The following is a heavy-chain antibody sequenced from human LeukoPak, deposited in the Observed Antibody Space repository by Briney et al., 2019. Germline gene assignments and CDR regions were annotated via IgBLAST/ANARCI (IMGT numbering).Heavy chain of an antibody. V-gene: IGHV4-59*08. CDR3: AVTYYYDSSGYYAWYFDL. CDR1: GGSISSYY. J-gene: IGHJ2*01. Sequence: ASETLSLTCTVSGGSISSYYWSWIRQPPGKGLEWIGYIYYSGSTNYNPSLKSRVTISVDTSKNQFSLKLSSVTAADTAVYYCAVTYYYDSSGYYAWYFDLWGRGTLVTVSS. D-gene: IGHD3-22*01. CDR2: IYYSGST.